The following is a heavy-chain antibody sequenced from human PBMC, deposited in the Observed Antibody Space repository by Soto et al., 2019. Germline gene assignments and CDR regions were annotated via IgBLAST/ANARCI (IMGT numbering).Heavy chain of an antibody. CDR3: ARARIVVVPAARYNWFDP. Sequence: SETLSLTCAVYGGSFSGYYWRWIRQPPGKGLEWIGEINHSGSTNYNPSLKSRVTISVDTSKNQFSLKLSSVTAADTAVYYCARARIVVVPAARYNWFDPWGQGTLVTVSS. CDR2: INHSGST. D-gene: IGHD2-2*01. CDR1: GGSFSGYY. J-gene: IGHJ5*02. V-gene: IGHV4-34*01.